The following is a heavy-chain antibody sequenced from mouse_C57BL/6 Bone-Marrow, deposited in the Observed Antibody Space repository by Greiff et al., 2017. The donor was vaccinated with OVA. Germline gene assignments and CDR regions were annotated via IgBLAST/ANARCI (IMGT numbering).Heavy chain of an antibody. CDR1: GYAFTNYL. Sequence: VQLQQSGAELVRPGTSVKVSCKASGYAFTNYLIEWVKQRPGQGLEWIGVINPGSGGTNYNEKFKGKATLTADKSSSTAYMQLSSLTSEDSAVYFCAYEFADWGQGTLVTVSA. D-gene: IGHD2-14*01. CDR2: INPGSGGT. CDR3: AYEFAD. J-gene: IGHJ3*01. V-gene: IGHV1-54*01.